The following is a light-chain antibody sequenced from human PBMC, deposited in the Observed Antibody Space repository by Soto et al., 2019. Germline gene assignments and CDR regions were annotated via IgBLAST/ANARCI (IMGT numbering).Light chain of an antibody. CDR1: SGHNTYA. V-gene: IGLV4-69*01. CDR2: LNSDGSH. CDR3: QTSGTGSWV. J-gene: IGLJ3*02. Sequence: QSVLTQSPSASASLGASVKLTCTLSSGHNTYAIAWHQQQPEKGPRYLMKLNSDGSHSKGDGIPDRFSGSSSGAERYLTISSLQAVDEAAYSCQTSGTGSWVFGGGTKVTVL.